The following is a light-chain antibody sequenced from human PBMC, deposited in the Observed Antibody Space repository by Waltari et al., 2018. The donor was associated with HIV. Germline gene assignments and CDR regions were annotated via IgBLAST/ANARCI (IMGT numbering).Light chain of an antibody. CDR2: GHL. Sequence: QSVLTQPPSASGTPGQRVNLPCSGHSSNFGPTTVIWYQQLPGAAPKLLLYGHLQRPSGVPDRFSGSKSATSASLVISDLHSDDEGTYYCEAWDDSVTGPVFGGGTKLTVL. CDR3: EAWDDSVTGPV. V-gene: IGLV1-44*01. J-gene: IGLJ3*02. CDR1: SSNFGPTT.